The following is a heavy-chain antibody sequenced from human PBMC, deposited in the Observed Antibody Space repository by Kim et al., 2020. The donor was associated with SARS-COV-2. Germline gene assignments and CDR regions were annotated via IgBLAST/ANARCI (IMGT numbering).Heavy chain of an antibody. D-gene: IGHD1-26*01. J-gene: IGHJ6*02. Sequence: GGSLRLSCEASGFTFSNYAIHWVRQAPDKGLEWVAVISSTGNNKYYADSVKGRFTISRDNSKNTVFLQMNRLRPEDTALYYCARAHQEGGSYKLNYYYGMDVWGQGTTVTVSS. CDR1: GFTFSNYA. V-gene: IGHV3-30-3*01. CDR3: ARAHQEGGSYKLNYYYGMDV. CDR2: ISSTGNNK.